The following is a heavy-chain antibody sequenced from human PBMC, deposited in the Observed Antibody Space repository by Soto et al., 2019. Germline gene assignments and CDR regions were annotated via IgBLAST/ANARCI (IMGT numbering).Heavy chain of an antibody. Sequence: QLQLQESGPGLVKPSETLSLTCTVSGGSISSSSYYWGWIRQPPGKGLAWIGSIYYGGSTYYNPSLKSRLTISVDTSKNQFSLTLSSVTAADTAVYYCARHGVTMIVVVIPGDFDYWGQGTLVTVSS. D-gene: IGHD3-22*01. V-gene: IGHV4-39*01. J-gene: IGHJ4*02. CDR1: GGSISSSSYY. CDR3: ARHGVTMIVVVIPGDFDY. CDR2: IYYGGST.